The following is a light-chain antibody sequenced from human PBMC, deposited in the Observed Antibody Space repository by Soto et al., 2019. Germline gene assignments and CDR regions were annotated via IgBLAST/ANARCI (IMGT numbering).Light chain of an antibody. J-gene: IGLJ7*01. CDR3: SSYTSSSTYWV. Sequence: QSALTQPASASGSPGQSITISCTGTSSDVGGYNYVSWYQQHPGKAPKLMIYEVSNRPSGVSNRFSGSKSGNTASLTISGLQAEDEADYYCSSYTSSSTYWVFGGGTQLTVL. V-gene: IGLV2-14*01. CDR1: SSDVGGYNY. CDR2: EVS.